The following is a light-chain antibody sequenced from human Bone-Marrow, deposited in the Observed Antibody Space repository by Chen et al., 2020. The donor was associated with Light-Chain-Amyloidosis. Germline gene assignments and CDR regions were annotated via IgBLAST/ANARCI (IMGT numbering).Light chain of an antibody. CDR2: EVT. CDR3: SSYTITNTLV. CDR1: SSDVGGDNH. Sequence: QSALTQPASVSGSPGQSITISCTGTSSDVGGDNHVSWYQQHPDKAPKLLIYEVTNRPSWVPGRFSGSKSDNTATLTISGLQTDDEADYFCSSYTITNTLVFGNGTRVTVL. V-gene: IGLV2-14*01. J-gene: IGLJ1*01.